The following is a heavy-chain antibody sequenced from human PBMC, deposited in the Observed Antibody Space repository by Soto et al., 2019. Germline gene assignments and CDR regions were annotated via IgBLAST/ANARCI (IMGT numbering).Heavy chain of an antibody. CDR2: ISAYNGNT. CDR1: GYTFTSYG. D-gene: IGHD3-9*01. J-gene: IGHJ5*02. V-gene: IGHV1-18*01. CDR3: ARDYLRYFDWSSWWFDP. Sequence: GASVKVSCKASGYTFTSYGISWVRQAPGQGLEWMGWISAYNGNTNYAQKLQGRVTMTTDTSTSTAYMELRSLRSDDTAVYYCARDYLRYFDWSSWWFDPWGQGTLVSVSS.